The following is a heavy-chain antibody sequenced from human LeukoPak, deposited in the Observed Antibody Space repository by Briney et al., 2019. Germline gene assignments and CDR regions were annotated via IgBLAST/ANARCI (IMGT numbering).Heavy chain of an antibody. CDR2: ISYDGNNK. V-gene: IGHV3-30*18. J-gene: IGHJ4*02. Sequence: GGSLRLSCAASRFTFSSYGMHWVRQAPGKGLEWVAVISYDGNNKYYADSVKGRFTISRDNSKNTLYLQMNSLRAEDTAVYYCAKDRRVDYDFWRRGFDYWGQGTLVTVSS. CDR3: AKDRRVDYDFWRRGFDY. CDR1: RFTFSSYG. D-gene: IGHD3-3*01.